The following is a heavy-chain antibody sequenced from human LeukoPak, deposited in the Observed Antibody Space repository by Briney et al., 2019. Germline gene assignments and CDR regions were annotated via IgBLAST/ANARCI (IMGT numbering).Heavy chain of an antibody. CDR3: ARGPGREDYYGSGSYSDLDY. D-gene: IGHD3-10*01. Sequence: ASVKVSCKASGYTFTGYYMYWVRQAPGQGLDWMGWINPKSGGTNYAQKFQGRVTMTRDTSISTAYMELRSLRSDDTAVYYCARGPGREDYYGSGSYSDLDYWGQGTLVTVSS. J-gene: IGHJ4*02. V-gene: IGHV1-2*02. CDR1: GYTFTGYY. CDR2: INPKSGGT.